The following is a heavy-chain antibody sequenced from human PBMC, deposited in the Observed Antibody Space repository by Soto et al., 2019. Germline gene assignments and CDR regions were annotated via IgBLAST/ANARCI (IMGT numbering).Heavy chain of an antibody. D-gene: IGHD1-26*01. J-gene: IGHJ4*02. CDR2: IIPILGIA. Sequence: QVQLVQSGAEVKKPGSSVKVSCKASGGTFSSYTISWVRQAPGQGLEWMGRIIPILGIANYAQKFQGRVTITADKSTSTAYMELSSLRSEDTAVYYCARNVGATIGGRYFDYWGQGTLVTVSS. CDR3: ARNVGATIGGRYFDY. CDR1: GGTFSSYT. V-gene: IGHV1-69*02.